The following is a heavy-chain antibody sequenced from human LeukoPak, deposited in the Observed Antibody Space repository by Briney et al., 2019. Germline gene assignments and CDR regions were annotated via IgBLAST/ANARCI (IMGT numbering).Heavy chain of an antibody. D-gene: IGHD3-10*01. V-gene: IGHV3-21*01. CDR2: ITSTGSYT. Sequence: GGSLRLSCAASEFTFSYYNLNWVRQAPGKGLEWVSSITSTGSYTFYADSVKGRFTISRDNAKSSLYLQMNSLRAEDTAVYYCAKGTYYYGSGSSDWFDPWGQGTLVTVSS. J-gene: IGHJ5*02. CDR3: AKGTYYYGSGSSDWFDP. CDR1: EFTFSYYN.